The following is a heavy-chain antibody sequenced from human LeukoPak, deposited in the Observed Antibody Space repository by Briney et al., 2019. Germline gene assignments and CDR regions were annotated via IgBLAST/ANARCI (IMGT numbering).Heavy chain of an antibody. CDR1: GYTFTGYY. J-gene: IGHJ4*02. V-gene: IGHV1-2*02. Sequence: GASVKVSRKASGYTFTGYYMHWVRQAPGQGLEWMGWINPNSGDTNYAQKFQGRVTMTRDTSLSTAYMELSRLRSDDTAVYCCARITRESTTYWGQGTLVTVSS. CDR2: INPNSGDT. CDR3: ARITRESTTY. D-gene: IGHD5/OR15-5a*01.